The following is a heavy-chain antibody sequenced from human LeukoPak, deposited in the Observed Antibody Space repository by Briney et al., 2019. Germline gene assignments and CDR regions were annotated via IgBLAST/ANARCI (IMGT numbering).Heavy chain of an antibody. J-gene: IGHJ5*01. CDR2: IYYCGST. Sequence: SETLSLTCTVSGHSVSSGDYYWSWIRQPPGEGLEWIGYIYYCGSTYYNPSLKSRVTISLDTSKNQVSLKVYSVTAADTAVYFCARGKYNWFGSWGQGSLVTVSS. CDR3: ARGKYNWFGS. CDR1: GHSVSSGDYY. V-gene: IGHV4-30-4*01.